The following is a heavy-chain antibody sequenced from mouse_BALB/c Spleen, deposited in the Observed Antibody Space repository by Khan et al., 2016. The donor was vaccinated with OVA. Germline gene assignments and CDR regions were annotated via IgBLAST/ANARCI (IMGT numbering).Heavy chain of an antibody. D-gene: IGHD3-1*01. Sequence: QVQLQQSGAALVKPGASVKLSCKASGYAFTNYQMYWVKQRPGQGLEWIGEINPSNGGTNFNEKCKSKATLTVDKSSSTAYMQLSSLTSEDSAVYYCTRGGYGGFAYWGQGTLVTVSA. V-gene: IGHV1S81*02. CDR3: TRGGYGGFAY. J-gene: IGHJ3*01. CDR2: INPSNGGT. CDR1: GYAFTNYQ.